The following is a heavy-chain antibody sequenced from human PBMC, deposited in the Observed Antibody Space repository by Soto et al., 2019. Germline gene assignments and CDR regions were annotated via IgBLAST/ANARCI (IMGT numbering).Heavy chain of an antibody. CDR3: ARVPKYYGDYGRDGLNWFDP. CDR1: GFTFSSYS. J-gene: IGHJ5*02. D-gene: IGHD4-17*01. Sequence: GGSLRLSCAASGFTFSSYSMNWVRQAPGKGLEWVSSISSSSSYIYYADSVKGRFTISRDNAKNSLYLQMNSLRAEDTAVYYCARVPKYYGDYGRDGLNWFDPWGQGTLVTVSS. CDR2: ISSSSSYI. V-gene: IGHV3-21*01.